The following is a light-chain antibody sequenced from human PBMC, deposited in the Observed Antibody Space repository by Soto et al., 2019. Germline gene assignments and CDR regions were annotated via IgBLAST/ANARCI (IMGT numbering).Light chain of an antibody. V-gene: IGKV3-20*01. J-gene: IGKJ1*01. Sequence: EIVLTQSPGTLSLSPGERATLSCRASQSVSSSQLAWYQQKPGQAPRLLIFGASSRAAGIPDRFSGSGSGTEFTLTISSLQSEDFAVYYCQQYGSSGTFGQGTKVDIK. CDR3: QQYGSSGT. CDR1: QSVSSSQ. CDR2: GAS.